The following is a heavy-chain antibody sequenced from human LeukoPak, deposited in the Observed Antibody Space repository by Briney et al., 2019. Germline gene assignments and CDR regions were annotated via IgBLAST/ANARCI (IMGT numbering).Heavy chain of an antibody. D-gene: IGHD3-3*02. CDR3: AREPAFLEWLSRWEGSNQIDY. J-gene: IGHJ4*02. CDR2: INPSGGST. CDR1: GYTFTSYY. Sequence: GASVKVSCKASGYTFTSYYMHWVRQAPGQGLEWMGIINPSGGSTSYAQKFQGRVTMTRDMSTSTVYMELSSLRSEDTAVYYCAREPAFLEWLSRWEGSNQIDYWGQGTLVTVSS. V-gene: IGHV1-46*01.